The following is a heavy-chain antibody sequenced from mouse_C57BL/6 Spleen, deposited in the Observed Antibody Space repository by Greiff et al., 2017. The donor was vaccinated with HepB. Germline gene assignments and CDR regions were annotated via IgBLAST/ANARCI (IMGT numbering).Heavy chain of an antibody. CDR3: TRDGVTGTRYFDV. V-gene: IGHV5-9-1*02. CDR1: GFTFSSYA. CDR2: ISSGGDYI. J-gene: IGHJ1*03. Sequence: EVQRVESGEGLVKPGGSLKLSCAASGFTFSSYAMSWVRQTPEKRLEWVAYISSGGDYIYYADTVKGRFTISRDNARNTLYLQMSSLKSEDTAMYYCTRDGVTGTRYFDVWGTGTTVTVSS. D-gene: IGHD4-1*01.